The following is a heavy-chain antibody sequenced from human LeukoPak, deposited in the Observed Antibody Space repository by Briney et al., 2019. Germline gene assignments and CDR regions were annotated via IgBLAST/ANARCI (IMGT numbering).Heavy chain of an antibody. CDR2: IYYSGST. V-gene: IGHV4-59*08. J-gene: IGHJ5*02. D-gene: IGHD2-21*01. CDR3: ARVGESNWFDP. Sequence: SETLSLTCTVSGGSISSYYWSWIRQPPGKGLEWIGYIYYSGSTYYNPSLKSRVTISVDTSKNQFSLKLSSVTAADTAVYYCARVGESNWFDPWGQGTLVTVSS. CDR1: GGSISSYY.